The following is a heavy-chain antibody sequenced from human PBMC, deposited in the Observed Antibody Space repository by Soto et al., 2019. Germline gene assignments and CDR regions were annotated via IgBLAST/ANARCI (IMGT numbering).Heavy chain of an antibody. J-gene: IGHJ6*03. CDR3: ARTRPSSIAARLNLGYYMDV. V-gene: IGHV4-31*03. Sequence: SETLSLTCTVSGGSISSGGYYWSWIRQHPGKGLEWIGYIYYSGSTYYNPSLKSRVTISVDTSKNQFSLKLSSVTAADTAVYYCARTRPSSIAARLNLGYYMDVLGKGTTVTVSS. CDR1: GGSISSGGYY. CDR2: IYYSGST. D-gene: IGHD6-6*01.